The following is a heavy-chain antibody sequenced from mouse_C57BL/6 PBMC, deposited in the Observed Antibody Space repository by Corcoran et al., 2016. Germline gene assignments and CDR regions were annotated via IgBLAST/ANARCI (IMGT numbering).Heavy chain of an antibody. V-gene: IGHV1-9*01. D-gene: IGHD1-1*01. CDR1: GYTFTGYW. J-gene: IGHJ2*01. Sequence: QVQLQQSGAELMKPGASVKLSCKATGYTFTGYWIEWVKQRPGHGLEWIGEILPGSGSANYNEKFKGKATFTADTSSNTAYMQLSSLTTEDSAIYYCASPFYYYGSSYVDYWGQGTTLTVSS. CDR3: ASPFYYYGSSYVDY. CDR2: ILPGSGSA.